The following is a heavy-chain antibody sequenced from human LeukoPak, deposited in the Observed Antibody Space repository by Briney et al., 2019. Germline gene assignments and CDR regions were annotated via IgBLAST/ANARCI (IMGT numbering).Heavy chain of an antibody. CDR1: GDSVSSISVA. J-gene: IGHJ6*02. V-gene: IGHV6-1*01. CDR3: SLARSEYHYGMNV. Sequence: SQTLSLTCAISGDSVSSISVAWNWIRQSPSRGLEWLGRTYYRSKWYYEYAVSVKSRINISPDTSKNQFSLQLTSVTPEDTAVYYCSLARSEYHYGMNVWGQGTTVTVSS. CDR2: TYYRSKWYY.